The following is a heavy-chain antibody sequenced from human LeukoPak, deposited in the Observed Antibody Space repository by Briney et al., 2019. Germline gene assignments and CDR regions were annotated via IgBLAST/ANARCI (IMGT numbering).Heavy chain of an antibody. V-gene: IGHV3-33*01. CDR2: MCSEENRQ. D-gene: IGHD4-11*01. Sequence: GGSLRLSCAASGFAFNNYGMNWVRQAPGKGLEWVGVMCSEENRQHYADSVKGRFTISKDSSKNTLYLQMNSLRAEDTAVYYCARDLRRTTFDYWGQGTLVTVSS. CDR3: ARDLRRTTFDY. J-gene: IGHJ4*02. CDR1: GFAFNNYG.